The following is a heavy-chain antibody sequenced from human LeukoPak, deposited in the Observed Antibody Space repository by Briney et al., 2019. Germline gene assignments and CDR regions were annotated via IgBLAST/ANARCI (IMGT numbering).Heavy chain of an antibody. V-gene: IGHV3-9*03. CDR1: GFTFEDYA. D-gene: IGHD6-19*01. J-gene: IGHJ4*02. Sequence: PGRSLRLSCAASGFTFEDYAMHGVRQAPGRGLEGVSGISWNSCSIGCADSVKGRFTISRDNAKNCLHLQMSSLRAKAMALYYCAKDSYSSGWYYFDCCGQGTLVTASS. CDR3: AKDSYSSGWYYFDC. CDR2: ISWNSCSI.